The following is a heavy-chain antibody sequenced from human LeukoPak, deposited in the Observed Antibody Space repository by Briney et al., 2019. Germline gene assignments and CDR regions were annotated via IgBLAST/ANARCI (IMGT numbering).Heavy chain of an antibody. CDR2: IYYSGST. Sequence: SETLPLTCTVSGGSISSYYWSWIRQPPGKGLEWIGYIYYSGSTNYNPSLKSRVTISVDTSKNQFSLKLSSVTAADTAVYYCARYYDFWSGQSTPYYGMDVWGQGTTVTVSS. D-gene: IGHD3-3*01. J-gene: IGHJ6*02. CDR1: GGSISSYY. CDR3: ARYYDFWSGQSTPYYGMDV. V-gene: IGHV4-59*01.